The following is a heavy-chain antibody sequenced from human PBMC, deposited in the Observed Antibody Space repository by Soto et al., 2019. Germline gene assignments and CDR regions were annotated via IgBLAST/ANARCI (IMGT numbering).Heavy chain of an antibody. J-gene: IGHJ4*02. CDR2: FDPEDGET. CDR1: GYIFTSYG. V-gene: IGHV1-24*01. D-gene: IGHD6-19*01. Sequence: ASVKVSCKASGYIFTSYGISWVRQAPGKGLEWMGGFDPEDGETIYAQKFQGRVTMTEDTSTDTAYMELSSLRSEDTAVYYCATLWDSSGYFDYWGQGTLVTVSS. CDR3: ATLWDSSGYFDY.